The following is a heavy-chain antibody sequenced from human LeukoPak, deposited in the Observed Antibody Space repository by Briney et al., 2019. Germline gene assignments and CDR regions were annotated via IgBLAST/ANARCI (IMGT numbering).Heavy chain of an antibody. CDR1: GFTFSSYG. V-gene: IGHV3-33*01. CDR3: ARETWAGTYYYYMDV. D-gene: IGHD3-10*01. CDR2: IWYDVSNK. J-gene: IGHJ6*03. Sequence: VRSLRLSCAPSGFTFSSYGMHSVRQAPRKGLEWVAVIWYDVSNKNYGDSVKGRFTISRDNSKNRLYLQMSSLRAEDTAVYYCARETWAGTYYYYMDVWGKGTTVTVSS.